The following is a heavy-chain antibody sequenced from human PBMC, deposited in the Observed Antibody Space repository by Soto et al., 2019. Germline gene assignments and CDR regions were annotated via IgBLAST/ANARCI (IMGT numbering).Heavy chain of an antibody. CDR2: IYSGGST. CDR1: GFTVSSNY. CDR3: ARDQGWYAN. D-gene: IGHD2-8*01. V-gene: IGHV3-53*01. Sequence: EVQLVESGGGLIQPEGSLRLSCAASGFTVSSNYMSWVRQAPGKGLEWVAVIYSGGSTYYADSVKGRFTNSRDYSKNTLYLQMNSLRAEDTAVNYCARDQGWYANWCQGTLVTVSS. J-gene: IGHJ4*02.